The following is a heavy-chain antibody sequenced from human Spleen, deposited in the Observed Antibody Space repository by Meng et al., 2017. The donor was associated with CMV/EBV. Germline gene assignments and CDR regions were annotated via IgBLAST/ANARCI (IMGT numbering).Heavy chain of an antibody. CDR3: ARQSNYDFWNSYPQHYYGMDV. CDR1: GDSISSRSYY. J-gene: IGHJ6*02. Sequence: SETLSLTCAVSGDSISSRSYYWAWIRQPPGKGLEWIGAIYYTGSSYYNPSLKSRVTIFVDTSKNQFSLKLSSVTVADTALYYCARQSNYDFWNSYPQHYYGMDVWGQGTTVTVSS. D-gene: IGHD3-3*01. V-gene: IGHV4-39*01. CDR2: IYYTGSS.